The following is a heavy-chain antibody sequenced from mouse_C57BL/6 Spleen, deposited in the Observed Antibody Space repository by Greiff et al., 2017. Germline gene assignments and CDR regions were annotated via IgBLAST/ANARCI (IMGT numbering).Heavy chain of an antibody. J-gene: IGHJ3*01. V-gene: IGHV5-17*01. CDR1: GFTFSDYG. D-gene: IGHD2-2*01. CDR2: ISSGSSTI. Sequence: VQLQQSGGGLVKPGGSLKLSCAASGFTFSDYGMHWVRQAPEKGLEWVAYISSGSSTIYYADTVKGRFTISRDNDKNTLFLQMTSLRSEDTAMYYCAKPYGYDVGWFAYWGQGTLVTVSA. CDR3: AKPYGYDVGWFAY.